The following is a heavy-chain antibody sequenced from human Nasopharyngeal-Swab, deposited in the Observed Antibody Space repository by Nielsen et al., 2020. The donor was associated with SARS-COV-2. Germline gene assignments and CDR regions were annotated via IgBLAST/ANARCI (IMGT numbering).Heavy chain of an antibody. D-gene: IGHD6-13*01. V-gene: IGHV3-30-3*01. J-gene: IGHJ6*02. CDR1: GFTFISYA. CDR3: ARDQGSSWYTYYYYYGKDV. Sequence: GGSLRLSCAASGFTFISYAMHWVRQAPGKGLEWVAVISYDGSKKYYADSVKGRFTISRDNSKNTLYLQMNSLRAEDTAVYYCARDQGSSWYTYYYYYGKDVWGQGTTVTVSS. CDR2: ISYDGSKK.